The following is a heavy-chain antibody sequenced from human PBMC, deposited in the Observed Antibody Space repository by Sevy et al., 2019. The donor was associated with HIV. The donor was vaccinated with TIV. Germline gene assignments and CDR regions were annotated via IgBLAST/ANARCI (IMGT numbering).Heavy chain of an antibody. CDR1: GFIVSSDY. CDR3: ARESSSTWQAGYYGMAV. J-gene: IGHJ6*02. V-gene: IGHV3-66*01. Sequence: GGSLRLSCAASGFIVSSDYMTWVRQAPGKGLEWVSVIYSGGTTYYADSVKGRFTISRDNSKNTVYLQMNSLRAEDTAVYYCARESSSTWQAGYYGMAVWGQGTTVTVSS. CDR2: IYSGGTT. D-gene: IGHD6-13*01.